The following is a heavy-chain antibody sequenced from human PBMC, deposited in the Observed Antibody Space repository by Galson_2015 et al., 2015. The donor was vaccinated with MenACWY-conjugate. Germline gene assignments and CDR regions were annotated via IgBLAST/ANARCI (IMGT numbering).Heavy chain of an antibody. CDR1: GFTFSTYR. CDR2: ISSSSSTI. D-gene: IGHD5-18*01. Sequence: SLRLSCAASGFTFSTYRMNWVRQTPGKGLEWVSDISSSSSTIYYADSVKGRFTISRDNAKNSLYLQMNTLRDEDTAVYYCARVPGYSYGYYDWWGQGTLVTVSS. V-gene: IGHV3-48*02. J-gene: IGHJ4*02. CDR3: ARVPGYSYGYYDW.